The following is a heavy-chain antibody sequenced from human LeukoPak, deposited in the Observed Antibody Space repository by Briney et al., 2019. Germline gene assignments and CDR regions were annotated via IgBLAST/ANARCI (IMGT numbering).Heavy chain of an antibody. Sequence: GGSLRLSCAASGFTFSSYAMHWVRQAPGKGLEWGAVISYDGSNKYYTDSVKVQFTISTDDSKNTLYLEMNSLGDEDTAVYYCARSPRLYFDLWSGYLNWFDPSGQGTLATDSS. CDR1: GFTFSSYA. CDR3: ARSPRLYFDLWSGYLNWFDP. D-gene: IGHD3-3*01. V-gene: IGHV3-30-3*01. CDR2: ISYDGSNK. J-gene: IGHJ5*02.